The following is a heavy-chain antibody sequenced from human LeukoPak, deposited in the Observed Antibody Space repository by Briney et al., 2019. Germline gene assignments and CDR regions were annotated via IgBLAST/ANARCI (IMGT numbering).Heavy chain of an antibody. D-gene: IGHD4-17*01. CDR3: ARGSPYGVNWFDP. Sequence: SETLSLTCAVDGGSFSGYYWSWIGQPPGKRLDWIGEINHSGSTNYNPSLKSRITMLVDTSKNQFSLKLSSVTAADTAVYYCARGSPYGVNWFDPWGQGTLVIVSS. J-gene: IGHJ5*02. V-gene: IGHV4-34*01. CDR1: GGSFSGYY. CDR2: INHSGST.